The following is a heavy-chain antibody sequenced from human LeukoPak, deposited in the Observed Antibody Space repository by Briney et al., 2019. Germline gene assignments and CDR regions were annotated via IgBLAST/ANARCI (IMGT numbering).Heavy chain of an antibody. Sequence: KTGGSLRLSCAASGFTFSDYYMSWIRQAPGKGLEWVSYISSSGSTIYYADSVKGRFTISRDNAKNSLYLQMNSLRAEDTAVYYCARDPVFLEWLRFDYWGQGTLVTVSS. J-gene: IGHJ4*02. D-gene: IGHD3-3*01. V-gene: IGHV3-11*04. CDR1: GFTFSDYY. CDR2: ISSSGSTI. CDR3: ARDPVFLEWLRFDY.